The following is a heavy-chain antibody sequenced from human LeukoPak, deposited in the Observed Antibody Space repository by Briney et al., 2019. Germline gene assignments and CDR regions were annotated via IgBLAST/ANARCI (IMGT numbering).Heavy chain of an antibody. CDR3: AKDSYSSNSFDI. CDR2: ISWNSGSI. CDR1: GFTFDDYA. D-gene: IGHD6-19*01. J-gene: IGHJ3*02. Sequence: GRSLRLSCAASGFTFDDYAMHWVRQAPGKGLEWVSGISWNSGSIGYADSVKGRFTISRDNAKNSLYLQMNSLRAEDTALYYCAKDSYSSNSFDIWGQGTMVTVSS. V-gene: IGHV3-9*01.